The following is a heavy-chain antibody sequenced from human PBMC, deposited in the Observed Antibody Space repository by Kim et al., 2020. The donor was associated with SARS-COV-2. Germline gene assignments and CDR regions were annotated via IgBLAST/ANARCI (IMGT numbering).Heavy chain of an antibody. D-gene: IGHD1-1*01. Sequence: ASVKVSCKASGYTFTSYGISWVRQAPGQGLEWMGWISAYNGNTNYAQKLQGRVTMTTDTSTSTAYMELRSLRSDDTAVYYCARERREGYYYYGMDVWGQGTTVTVSS. CDR1: GYTFTSYG. J-gene: IGHJ6*02. CDR2: ISAYNGNT. CDR3: ARERREGYYYYGMDV. V-gene: IGHV1-18*01.